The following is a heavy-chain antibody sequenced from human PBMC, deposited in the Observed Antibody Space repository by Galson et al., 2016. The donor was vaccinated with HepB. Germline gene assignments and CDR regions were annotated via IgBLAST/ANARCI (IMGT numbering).Heavy chain of an antibody. CDR2: IDHSGRS. CDR3: ATLNLRTGGDA. J-gene: IGHJ5*02. CDR1: GGSFSGYY. Sequence: SETLSLTCAASGGSFSGYYWSWLRQPPGKGLEWIGEIDHSGRSNFNPSLKSRVTMSVDTSKNQFSLKLRSVTAADTAMYYCATLNLRTGGDAWGQGSLVTVSS. D-gene: IGHD3-3*01. V-gene: IGHV4-34*01.